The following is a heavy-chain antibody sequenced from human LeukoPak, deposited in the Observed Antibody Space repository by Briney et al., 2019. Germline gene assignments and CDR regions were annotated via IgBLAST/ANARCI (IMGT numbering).Heavy chain of an antibody. D-gene: IGHD4-17*01. Sequence: GGSLRLACAASGFTFSGYAMHWVRQAPGKGLEWVAVISYDGSNKYYADSVKGRFTISRDNSKNTLYLQMNSLRAEDTAVYYCARDSVYDDYSSGYFDYWGQGTLVTVSS. CDR1: GFTFSGYA. CDR2: ISYDGSNK. J-gene: IGHJ4*02. CDR3: ARDSVYDDYSSGYFDY. V-gene: IGHV3-30*01.